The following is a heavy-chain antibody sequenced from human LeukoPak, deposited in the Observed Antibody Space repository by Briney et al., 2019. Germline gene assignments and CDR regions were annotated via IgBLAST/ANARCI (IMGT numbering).Heavy chain of an antibody. Sequence: PGGSLRLSCAASGFTFGNYAMNWVRQAPGKGLEWVSTFRYRGGYTDYADSVKGRFTISRDSSKTTLFLQMNTLRAEDTAVYYCARSPPTETAGYYLYFHLWGRGTLVTVSS. V-gene: IGHV3-23*01. D-gene: IGHD4-17*01. CDR2: FRYRGGYT. J-gene: IGHJ2*01. CDR3: ARSPPTETAGYYLYFHL. CDR1: GFTFGNYA.